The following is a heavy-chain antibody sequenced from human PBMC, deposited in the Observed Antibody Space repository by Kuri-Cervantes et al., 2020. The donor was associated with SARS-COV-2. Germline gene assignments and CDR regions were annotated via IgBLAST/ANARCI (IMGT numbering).Heavy chain of an antibody. Sequence: GESLKISCAASGFTFSGHWIHWVRQAPGKGLVWVSRINPDGSYTTNADSVKGRFPLSRDNAKNMLFLQTHSLRAEDTAVYYCAKGLSTNRPRYWGQGTLVTVSS. CDR1: GFTFSGHW. J-gene: IGHJ4*02. V-gene: IGHV3-74*03. CDR3: AKGLSTNRPRY. D-gene: IGHD2-8*01. CDR2: INPDGSYT.